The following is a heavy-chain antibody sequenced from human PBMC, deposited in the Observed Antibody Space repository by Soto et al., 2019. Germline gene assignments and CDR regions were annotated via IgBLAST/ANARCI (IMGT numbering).Heavy chain of an antibody. Sequence: GGSLRLSCAASGFTFSSYAMSWVRQAPGKGLEWVSSISGSGGSTYYADSVKGRFTISRDNSKNTLYLQMNSLRAEDTAVYYCAKSVVVTADDWDYYYYYGMDVWGQGTTVTVSS. CDR1: GFTFSSYA. J-gene: IGHJ6*02. V-gene: IGHV3-23*01. D-gene: IGHD2-21*02. CDR3: AKSVVVTADDWDYYYYYGMDV. CDR2: ISGSGGST.